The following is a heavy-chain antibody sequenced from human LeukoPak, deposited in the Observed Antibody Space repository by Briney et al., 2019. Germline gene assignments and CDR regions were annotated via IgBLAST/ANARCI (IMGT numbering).Heavy chain of an antibody. V-gene: IGHV3-23*01. CDR3: AKDHRRSSYYYYMDV. CDR1: GFTFSSYA. CDR2: ISGSGGST. D-gene: IGHD6-6*01. Sequence: GGSLRLSCAASGFTFSSYAMSWVRQAPGKGLEWVSAISGSGGSTYYADSVKGRFTISRDNSKNTLYLQMNSLRAEDTAVYYCAKDHRRSSYYYYMDVWGKGTTVTVSS. J-gene: IGHJ6*03.